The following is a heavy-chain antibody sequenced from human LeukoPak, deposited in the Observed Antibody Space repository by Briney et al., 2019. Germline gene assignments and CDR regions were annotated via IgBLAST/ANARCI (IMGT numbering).Heavy chain of an antibody. J-gene: IGHJ4*02. V-gene: IGHV5-51*01. CDR3: ARPQYGAAGY. D-gene: IGHD4-17*01. Sequence: KVSCKASGYTFTSYDINWVRQATGQGLEWMGIIYPGDSRTRYSPSFQGQVTISTDKSISTAYLQWSSLKASDTAMYYCARPQYGAAGYWGQGTLVTVSS. CDR2: IYPGDSRT. CDR1: GYTFTSYD.